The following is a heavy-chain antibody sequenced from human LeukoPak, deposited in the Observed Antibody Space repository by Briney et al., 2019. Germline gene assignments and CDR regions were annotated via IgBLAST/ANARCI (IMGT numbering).Heavy chain of an antibody. V-gene: IGHV3-30*03. Sequence: GGSLRLSCAASGFTFSSYGMHWVRQAPGKGLEWVAVISYDGSNKYYADSVKGRFTISRDNSKNTLYLQMNSLRAEDTAVYYCARNWNTDAFDIWGQGTMVTVSS. CDR1: GFTFSSYG. CDR2: ISYDGSNK. D-gene: IGHD1/OR15-1a*01. CDR3: ARNWNTDAFDI. J-gene: IGHJ3*02.